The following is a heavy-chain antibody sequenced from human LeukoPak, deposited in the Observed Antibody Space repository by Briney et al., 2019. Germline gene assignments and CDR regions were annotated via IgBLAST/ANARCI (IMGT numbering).Heavy chain of an antibody. CDR1: GGSINSHY. V-gene: IGHV4-59*11. D-gene: IGHD3-22*01. CDR3: ARCYYHDSSGYRPGAFDI. Sequence: SETLSLTCTASGGSINSHYRSWIRQPPGKGLEWLWYIYDNGITNYNPSLKSRVTLSVDTSKNKFYLKLSTVTAADTATYYCARCYYHDSSGYRPGAFDIWGQGTVVTVSS. J-gene: IGHJ3*02. CDR2: IYDNGIT.